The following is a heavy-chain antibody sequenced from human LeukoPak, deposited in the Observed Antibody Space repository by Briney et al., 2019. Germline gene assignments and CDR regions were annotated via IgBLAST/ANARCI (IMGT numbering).Heavy chain of an antibody. J-gene: IGHJ4*02. CDR2: ISSSSSTI. D-gene: IGHD7-27*01. Sequence: GGSLRLSCAASGFTFSSYSMNWVRQAPGKGLEWVSYISSSSSTIYYADSVKGRFTISRDNAKNSLYLQMNSLRAEDTAVYYCARDQLRVGKPHFDYWGQGTLVTVSS. CDR3: ARDQLRVGKPHFDY. V-gene: IGHV3-48*01. CDR1: GFTFSSYS.